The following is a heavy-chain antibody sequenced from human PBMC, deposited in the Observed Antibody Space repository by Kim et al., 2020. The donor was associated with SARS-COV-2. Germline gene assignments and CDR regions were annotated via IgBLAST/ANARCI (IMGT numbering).Heavy chain of an antibody. D-gene: IGHD6-19*01. V-gene: IGHV1-24*01. J-gene: IGHJ6*02. CDR3: ATGVAVAGRSSDYYYYGMDV. Sequence: ASVKVSCKVSGYNLTELSMHWVRQAPGKGLEWMGGFDPEDGETIYAQKFQGRVTMTEDTSTDTAYMELSSLRSEDTAVYYCATGVAVAGRSSDYYYYGMDVWGQGTTVTVSS. CDR2: FDPEDGET. CDR1: GYNLTELS.